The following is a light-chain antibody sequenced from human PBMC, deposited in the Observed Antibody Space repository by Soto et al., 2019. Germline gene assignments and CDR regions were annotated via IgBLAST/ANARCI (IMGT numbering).Light chain of an antibody. J-gene: IGKJ1*01. V-gene: IGKV1-5*03. CDR3: QHYNSYSEA. Sequence: IEMPQHPYTLSRTVGGRVPTACRASQTISSWLAWYQQKPGKAPKLLIYKASTLKSGVPSRFSGSGSGTEFTLTISSLQPDDFATYYCQHYNSYSEALGQGTKVDI. CDR2: KAS. CDR1: QTISSW.